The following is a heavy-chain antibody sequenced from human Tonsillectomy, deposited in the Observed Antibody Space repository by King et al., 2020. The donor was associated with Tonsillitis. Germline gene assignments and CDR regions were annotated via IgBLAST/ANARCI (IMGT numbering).Heavy chain of an antibody. D-gene: IGHD3-22*01. Sequence: VQLVESGGGLVQPGGSLRLSCAASGFTFSTYAMSWVRHAPGKGLEWVSVIYSGCDITYYADSVKGRFTISRDNSRNSLYLQLSSLRGEDTAVYHCAKSSSGYSLAHLGQGTLVTVSS. J-gene: IGHJ4*02. CDR1: GFTFSTYA. V-gene: IGHV3-23*03. CDR2: IYSGCDIT. CDR3: AKSSSGYSLAH.